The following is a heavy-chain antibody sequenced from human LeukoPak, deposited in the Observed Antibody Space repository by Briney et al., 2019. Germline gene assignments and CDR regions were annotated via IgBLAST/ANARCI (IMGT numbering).Heavy chain of an antibody. CDR1: GFTFSSYS. D-gene: IGHD3-16*01. CDR2: ISSSSSTI. CDR3: ARDWDYGMDV. J-gene: IGHJ6*02. V-gene: IGHV3-48*01. Sequence: GGSLRLSCAASGFTFSSYSMNWVRQAPGKGLEWVSYISSSSSTIYYADSVKGRFTISRDNAKNSLYLQMNSLRAVDTAVYYCARDWDYGMDVWGQGTTVTVSS.